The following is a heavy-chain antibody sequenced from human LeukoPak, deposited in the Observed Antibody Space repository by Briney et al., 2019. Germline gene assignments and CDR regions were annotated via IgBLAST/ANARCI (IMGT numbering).Heavy chain of an antibody. CDR2: IGPGGDT. CDR1: GFTLSPYD. V-gene: IGHV3-13*04. Sequence: PGGSLRLSCAASGFTLSPYDMHWVRRATGKGLEWVSAIGPGGDTYYPDSVQGRFTISRENGKNSLYLKMNILRAGDTAVYYCVRATSGFDLWGRGTLVTVSS. J-gene: IGHJ2*01. CDR3: VRATSGFDL. D-gene: IGHD1-26*01.